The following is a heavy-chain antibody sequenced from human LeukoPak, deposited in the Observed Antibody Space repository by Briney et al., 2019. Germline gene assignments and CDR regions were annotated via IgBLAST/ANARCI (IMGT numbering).Heavy chain of an antibody. CDR2: FYYNGNT. CDR1: GGSVSSSSYY. V-gene: IGHV4-39*07. J-gene: IGHJ4*02. CDR3: ARGRDGYNSFDY. Sequence: SETLSLTCSVSGGSVSSSSYYWGWIRQPPGKGLEWIGSFYYNGNTYYNPSLKSRVTISVDTSKNQFSLKLSSVTAADTAVYYCARGRDGYNSFDYWGRGTLVTVSS. D-gene: IGHD5-24*01.